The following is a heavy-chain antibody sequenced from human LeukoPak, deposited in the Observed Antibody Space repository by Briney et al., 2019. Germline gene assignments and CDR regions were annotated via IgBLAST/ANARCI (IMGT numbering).Heavy chain of an antibody. Sequence: ASVKVSCKVSGYTLTELSMHWVRQAPGKGLEWMGGFDPEDGETIYAQKFQGRVTMTEDTSTDTAYMELSSLRSDDTAVYYCARDQRGYSGYDFDYWGQGTLVTVSS. CDR2: FDPEDGET. V-gene: IGHV1-24*01. CDR1: GYTLTELS. D-gene: IGHD5-12*01. CDR3: ARDQRGYSGYDFDY. J-gene: IGHJ4*02.